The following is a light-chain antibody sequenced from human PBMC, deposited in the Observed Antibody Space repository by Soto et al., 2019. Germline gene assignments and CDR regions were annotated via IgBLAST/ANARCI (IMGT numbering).Light chain of an antibody. CDR2: AAS. J-gene: IGKJ1*01. CDR1: QSISDN. V-gene: IGKV1-39*01. Sequence: EMTQSPSSLSASVGDRVTITCRDSQSISDNVNWYQFQPGKAPKLLIYAASSLQTGVPSRFSGSGSGTDFALIISSLQPEDSAAYYCPPCYGPPFSFGLGTKVEIK. CDR3: PPCYGPPFS.